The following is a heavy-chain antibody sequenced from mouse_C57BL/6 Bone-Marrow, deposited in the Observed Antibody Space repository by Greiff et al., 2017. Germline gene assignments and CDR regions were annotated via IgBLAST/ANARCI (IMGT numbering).Heavy chain of an antibody. Sequence: QVQLQQSGAELVRPGTSVKVSCKASGYAFTNYLIEWVKQRPGQGLEWIGVINPGSGGTNYNEKFKGKATLTADKTSSTAYMQLSSLTSEDSAVDFSAREWLAYAMDYWGQGTSVTVSS. V-gene: IGHV1-54*01. CDR1: GYAFTNYL. D-gene: IGHD2-2*01. J-gene: IGHJ4*01. CDR3: AREWLAYAMDY. CDR2: INPGSGGT.